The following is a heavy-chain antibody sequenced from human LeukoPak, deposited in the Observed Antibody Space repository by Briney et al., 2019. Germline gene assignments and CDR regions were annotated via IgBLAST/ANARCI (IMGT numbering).Heavy chain of an antibody. V-gene: IGHV3-21*01. CDR2: ISSSSSYI. CDR3: ARVGSSWYPIPY. CDR1: GFTLSSYS. D-gene: IGHD6-13*01. Sequence: GGSLRLSCAASGFTLSSYSMNWVRQAPGKGLEWVSSISSSSSYIYYADSVKGRFTISRDNAKDSLYLQMNSLRAEDTAVYYCARVGSSWYPIPYWGQGTLVTVSS. J-gene: IGHJ4*02.